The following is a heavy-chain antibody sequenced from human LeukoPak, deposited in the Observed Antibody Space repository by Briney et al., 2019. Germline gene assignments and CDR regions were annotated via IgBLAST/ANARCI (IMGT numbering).Heavy chain of an antibody. CDR2: FDPEDGET. V-gene: IGHV1-24*01. CDR1: GYTFTNYA. Sequence: ASVKVSCKASGYTFTNYAMNWVRQAPGQGLEWMGGFDPEDGETIYAQKFQGRVTMTEDTSTDTAYMELSSLRSEDTAVYYCATVRESYYGSGSYPHFDYWGQGTLVTVSS. D-gene: IGHD3-10*01. J-gene: IGHJ4*02. CDR3: ATVRESYYGSGSYPHFDY.